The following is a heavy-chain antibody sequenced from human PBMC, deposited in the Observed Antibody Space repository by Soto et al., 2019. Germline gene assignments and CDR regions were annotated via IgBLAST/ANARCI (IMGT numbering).Heavy chain of an antibody. Sequence: QVQLVQSGAEVKKSGSSVKVSCKASGGTFSNYAISWVRQAPGQGFEWRGGIIPIVGTANNVQKFQGRVTITADRSTSKAYMELSSLRSEDTAVYYCAVGSREPYNWNYYSYGMDVWGQGTTVTVS. V-gene: IGHV1-69*06. D-gene: IGHD1-20*01. CDR1: GGTFSNYA. CDR3: AVGSREPYNWNYYSYGMDV. CDR2: IIPIVGTA. J-gene: IGHJ6*02.